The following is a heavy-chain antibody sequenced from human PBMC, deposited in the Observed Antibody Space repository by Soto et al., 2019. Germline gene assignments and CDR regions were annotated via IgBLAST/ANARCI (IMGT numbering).Heavy chain of an antibody. D-gene: IGHD6-13*01. CDR1: GFTFSSYA. V-gene: IGHV3-23*01. CDR3: SKGPRASSWNNWFDP. CDR2: ISGSGGST. J-gene: IGHJ5*02. Sequence: PGGSLRLSCAASGFTFSSYAMSWVRQAPGKGLEWVSVISGSGGSTFYADSVTGRFTISRDNSKNTLFLQMNDLRAEDTAVYYCSKGPRASSWNNWFDPWGQGT.